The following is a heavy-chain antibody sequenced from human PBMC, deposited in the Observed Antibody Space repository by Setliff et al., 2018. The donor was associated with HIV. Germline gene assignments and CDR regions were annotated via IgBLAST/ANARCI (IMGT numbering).Heavy chain of an antibody. D-gene: IGHD3-10*01. CDR1: GDSISSYY. Sequence: SETLSLTCTVSGDSISSYYWSWIRQPPGKGLEWIGYIYTSGITDYNPSLKSRVTISGDTSKNQFSLKLSSVTAADTAVYYCASDRRGYYYGSGSCYMDVWGTGTTVTSP. CDR3: ASDRRGYYYGSGSCYMDV. J-gene: IGHJ6*03. V-gene: IGHV4-4*08. CDR2: IYTSGIT.